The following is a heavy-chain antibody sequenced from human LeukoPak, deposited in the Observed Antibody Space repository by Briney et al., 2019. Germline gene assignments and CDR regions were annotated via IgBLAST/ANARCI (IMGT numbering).Heavy chain of an antibody. J-gene: IGHJ5*02. D-gene: IGHD2-2*01. CDR1: GFTYSSYA. CDR3: ASSSGYCSSTSCRRWLDP. V-gene: IGHV3-23*01. CDR2: ISGSGGST. Sequence: GGFLRLXCAASGFTYSSYAMSWVRRAPGKGLEWVSAISGSGGSTYYADSVKGRFTISRDNSKNTLYLQMNSLRAEDTAVYYCASSSGYCSSTSCRRWLDPWGQGTLVTVSS.